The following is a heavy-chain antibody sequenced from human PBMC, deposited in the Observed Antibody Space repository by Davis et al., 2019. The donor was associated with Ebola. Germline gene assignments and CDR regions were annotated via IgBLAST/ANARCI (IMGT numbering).Heavy chain of an antibody. V-gene: IGHV3-30-3*01. J-gene: IGHJ4*02. Sequence: GGSLRLSCAASGFTFSSYAMHWVRQAPGKGLEWVAVISYDGSNRYYADSVKGRFTISRENSKNTLYLQMNSLRAGDTAVYYCARRPYNDSPAYWGQGTLVTVSS. CDR3: ARRPYNDSPAY. CDR2: ISYDGSNR. CDR1: GFTFSSYA. D-gene: IGHD1-14*01.